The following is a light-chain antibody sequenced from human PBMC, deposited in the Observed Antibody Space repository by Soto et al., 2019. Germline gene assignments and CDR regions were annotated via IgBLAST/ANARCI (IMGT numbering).Light chain of an antibody. CDR1: SSDVGGYNY. V-gene: IGLV2-8*01. J-gene: IGLJ1*01. CDR2: EVS. Sequence: QSALTQPPSASGSPGQSVTISCTGTSSDVGGYNYVSWYQQHPGTAHQLMIYEVSRPPSGVADRFSGYKSGNAASVTVSGLQHEDDDDYYSTSYAGINKPVFGTGTKLTVL. CDR3: TSYAGINKPV.